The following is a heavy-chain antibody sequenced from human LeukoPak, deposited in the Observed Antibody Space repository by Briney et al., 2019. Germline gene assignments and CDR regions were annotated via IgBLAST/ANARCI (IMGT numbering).Heavy chain of an antibody. CDR1: RGTFSNYA. CDR2: IIPIFGTA. D-gene: IGHD2-2*01. Sequence: GASVKVSCKASRGTFSNYAISWVRQAPGQGLEWMGGIIPIFGTANYAQKLQGRVTITADESTSTVYMELSRLRSDDTAVYYCARGGSPIFYYYIDVWGMGTTVTISS. V-gene: IGHV1-69*13. CDR3: ARGGSPIFYYYIDV. J-gene: IGHJ6*03.